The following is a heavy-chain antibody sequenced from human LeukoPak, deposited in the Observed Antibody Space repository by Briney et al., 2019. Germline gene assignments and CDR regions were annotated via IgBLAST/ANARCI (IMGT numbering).Heavy chain of an antibody. J-gene: IGHJ5*02. CDR2: LRPDGSDK. CDR1: GFTFSGYW. Sequence: PGGSPRLSCAASGFTFSGYWMTWVRQAPGKGLEWVANLRPDGSDKYYADSVKGRFTISRDNAKNSLYLQMNGLGADDTAIYYCARDAYDDASESWGQGTLVTVSS. CDR3: ARDAYDDASES. V-gene: IGHV3-7*01. D-gene: IGHD3-3*01.